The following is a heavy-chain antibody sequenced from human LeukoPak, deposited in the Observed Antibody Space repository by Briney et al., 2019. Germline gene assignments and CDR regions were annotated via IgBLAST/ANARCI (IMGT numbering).Heavy chain of an antibody. D-gene: IGHD3-22*01. CDR2: IRSKAYGGTT. CDR3: TREGYYDSSGYSDAFDI. V-gene: IGHV3-49*04. CDR1: GFTFGDYA. J-gene: IGHJ3*02. Sequence: GRSLRHSCTASGFTFGDYATSWVRQGPGKGLEWVGFIRSKAYGGTTEYAASVKGRFTISRDDSKSIAHLEMNSLKTEDTAVYYCTREGYYDSSGYSDAFDIWGQGTMVTVSS.